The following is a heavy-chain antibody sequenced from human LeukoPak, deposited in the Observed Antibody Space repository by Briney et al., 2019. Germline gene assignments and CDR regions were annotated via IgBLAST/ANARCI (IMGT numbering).Heavy chain of an antibody. Sequence: PSETLSLTCTVSGGSISNYYWGWIRQAPGKGLEWIGSIYHSGSTYYNPSLKSRVTISVDTSKNQFSLKLSSVTAADTAVYYCARWGNYAAFDIWGQGTMVTVSS. V-gene: IGHV4-39*07. J-gene: IGHJ3*02. CDR3: ARWGNYAAFDI. CDR1: GGSISNYY. CDR2: IYHSGST. D-gene: IGHD1-7*01.